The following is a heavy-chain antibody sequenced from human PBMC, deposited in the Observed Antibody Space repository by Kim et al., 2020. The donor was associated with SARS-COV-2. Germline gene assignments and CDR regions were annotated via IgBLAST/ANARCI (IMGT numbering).Heavy chain of an antibody. V-gene: IGHV1-69*04. J-gene: IGHJ3*02. CDR3: ARDRGRWLQWDAFDI. D-gene: IGHD5-12*01. Sequence: QKFQGGVTITADKSTSTAYMELSSLRSEDTAVYYCARDRGRWLQWDAFDIWGQGTMVTVSS.